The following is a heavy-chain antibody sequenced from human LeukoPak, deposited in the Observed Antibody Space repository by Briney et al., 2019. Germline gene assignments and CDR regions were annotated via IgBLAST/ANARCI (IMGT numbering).Heavy chain of an antibody. V-gene: IGHV4-59*08. J-gene: IGHJ5*02. D-gene: IGHD2-2*01. CDR3: ARHASAMARFDL. Sequence: SETLSLTCTVSGGSISSYYWSWIRQPPGKGLEWIGYIYYSGSTNYNPSLKSRVTISVDTSKNLFSLRLSSVTASDTAVYYCARHASAMARFDLEGQGALVTVSS. CDR1: GGSISSYY. CDR2: IYYSGST.